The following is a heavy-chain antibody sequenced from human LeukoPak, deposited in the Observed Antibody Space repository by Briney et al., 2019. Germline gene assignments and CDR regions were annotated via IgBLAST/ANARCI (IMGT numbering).Heavy chain of an antibody. J-gene: IGHJ6*02. CDR3: AKGILRYFDWLLSTPYYYYGMDV. CDR1: GYTFTSYG. V-gene: IGHV1-8*01. D-gene: IGHD3-9*01. Sequence: VSVKVSCKASGYTFTSYGINWVRQATGQGLEWMGWMNPNSGNTGYAQKFQGRVTMTRNTSIGTAYMELSSLRSEDTAVYYCAKGILRYFDWLLSTPYYYYGMDVWGQGTTVTVSS. CDR2: MNPNSGNT.